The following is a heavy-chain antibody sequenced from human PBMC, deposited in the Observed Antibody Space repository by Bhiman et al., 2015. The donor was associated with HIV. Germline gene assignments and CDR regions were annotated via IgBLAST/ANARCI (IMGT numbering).Heavy chain of an antibody. CDR1: GFTFSSYA. CDR2: ISSSSSYI. J-gene: IGHJ4*02. CDR3: AREPGGTTEGRFDY. D-gene: IGHD1-7*01. Sequence: VQLVESGGGVVQPGRSLRLSCAASGFTFSSYAMHWVRQAPGKGLEWVSSISSSSSYIYYADSVKGRFTISRDNAKNSLSLQMNSLRAEDTAVYYCAREPGGTTEGRFDYWGQGTLVTVSS. V-gene: IGHV3-21*03.